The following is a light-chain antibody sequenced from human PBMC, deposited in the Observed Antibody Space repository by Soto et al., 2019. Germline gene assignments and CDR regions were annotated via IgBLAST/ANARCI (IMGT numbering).Light chain of an antibody. CDR1: QGISNW. CDR3: QQAYSLPVT. V-gene: IGKV1-12*01. Sequence: DIQLTQSPSSVSASVGDRVTLTCRASQGISNWLAWYQQKPGKAPKLLISAASTLQGGVPSRFSGSFSGTDLTLTITSLQAEDFATYFCQQAYSLPVTFGQGTKLEIK. J-gene: IGKJ2*01. CDR2: AAS.